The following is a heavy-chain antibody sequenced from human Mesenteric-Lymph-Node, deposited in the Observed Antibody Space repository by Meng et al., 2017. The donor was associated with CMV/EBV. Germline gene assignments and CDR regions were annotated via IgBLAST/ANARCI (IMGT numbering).Heavy chain of an antibody. V-gene: IGHV3-66*02. J-gene: IGHJ4*02. CDR3: ARGPERWELLDS. D-gene: IGHD1-26*01. Sequence: GGSLRLSCAASGFTFTSHSMNWVRQVPGKGLEWVSVIYSDGTTYYADSVKGRFTISRDNSKNTLYLQMNTLRTEDTAVYYCARGPERWELLDSWGQGTLVTVSS. CDR2: IYSDGTT. CDR1: GFTFTSHS.